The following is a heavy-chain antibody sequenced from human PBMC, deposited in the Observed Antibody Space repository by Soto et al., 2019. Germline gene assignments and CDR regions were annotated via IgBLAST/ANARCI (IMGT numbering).Heavy chain of an antibody. V-gene: IGHV3-23*01. Sequence: PGGSLRLSCAASGFTFSSYAMNWVRQAPGKGLEWVSAISGSGRSTYYADSVKGRFTISRDNSNSSLRLQMNSLRTEDTAVYFCARGLSIPIAGLLGYWGQGALVTVSS. CDR1: GFTFSSYA. J-gene: IGHJ4*02. CDR2: ISGSGRST. CDR3: ARGLSIPIAGLLGY. D-gene: IGHD6-19*01.